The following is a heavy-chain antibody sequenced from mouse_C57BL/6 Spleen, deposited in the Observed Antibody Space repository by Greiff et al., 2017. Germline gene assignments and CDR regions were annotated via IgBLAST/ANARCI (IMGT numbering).Heavy chain of an antibody. CDR3: ARPYYYGSSYNFDY. D-gene: IGHD1-1*01. CDR2: IYPRSGNT. V-gene: IGHV1-81*01. Sequence: VQLQQPGAELARPGASVKLSCKASGYTFTSYGISWVKQRTGQGLEWIGEIYPRSGNTYYNEKFKGKATLTADKSSSTAYMELRSLTSEDSAVYVCARPYYYGSSYNFDYWGQGTTLTVSS. J-gene: IGHJ2*01. CDR1: GYTFTSYG.